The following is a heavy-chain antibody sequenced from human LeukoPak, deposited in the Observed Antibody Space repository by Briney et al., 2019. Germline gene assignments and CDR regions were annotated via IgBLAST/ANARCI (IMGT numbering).Heavy chain of an antibody. J-gene: IGHJ4*02. CDR2: IYYTGST. CDR3: ARGPTMVRCDS. V-gene: IGHV4-59*01. D-gene: IGHD3-10*01. CDR1: GGSISSYY. Sequence: SETLSLTCTVSGGSISSYYWSWIRQPPGKGLEWIGYIYYTGSTDYNPSLKSRVTISVDTSKNQFSLKLSSVTAADTAVYYCARGPTMVRCDSWGQGTLVTVSS.